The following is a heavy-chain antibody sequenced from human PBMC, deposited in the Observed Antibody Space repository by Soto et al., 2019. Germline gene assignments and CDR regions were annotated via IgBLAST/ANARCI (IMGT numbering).Heavy chain of an antibody. CDR3: ARDGSGPQVRYFDL. CDR2: IWYDGSKK. V-gene: IGHV3-33*01. D-gene: IGHD3-3*01. J-gene: IGHJ2*01. Sequence: QVQLVESGGGVVQPGRSLRLSCAASGFIFRSYGMHWVRQAPGKGLEWVARIWYDGSKKYYADSVTGRFTISRDNSKNALFLEMNTLRAEDTAVYYCARDGSGPQVRYFDLWGRGTLVTVSS. CDR1: GFIFRSYG.